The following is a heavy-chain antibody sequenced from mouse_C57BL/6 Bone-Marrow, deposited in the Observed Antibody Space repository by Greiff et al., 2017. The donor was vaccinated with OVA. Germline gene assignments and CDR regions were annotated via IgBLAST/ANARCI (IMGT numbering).Heavy chain of an antibody. V-gene: IGHV1-4*01. CDR2: INPSSGYT. D-gene: IGHD1-1*01. J-gene: IGHJ3*01. Sequence: QVQLQPSGAELARPGASVKMSCKASGSTFTSSTMHWVKQRPGQGLEWIGYINPSSGYTKYNQKFKDKATLTADKSSSTAYMQLSSLTSEDSAVYYCATNYGSSYVWFAYWGQGTLVTVSA. CDR3: ATNYGSSYVWFAY. CDR1: GSTFTSST.